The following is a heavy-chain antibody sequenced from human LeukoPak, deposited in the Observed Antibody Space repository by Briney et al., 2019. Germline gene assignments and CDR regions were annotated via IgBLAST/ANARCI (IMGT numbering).Heavy chain of an antibody. J-gene: IGHJ4*02. CDR1: GGSLRSYY. Sequence: SETLSLTCTVSGGSLRSYYWSWIRQPPGKGLEWIGYIYTSGSTNYNPSLTSRVTMSVDTSKNQFSLKLSSVTAADTAVYYCARGGYCSGGSCYSYFDYWGQGTLVTVSS. CDR2: IYTSGST. CDR3: ARGGYCSGGSCYSYFDY. D-gene: IGHD2-15*01. V-gene: IGHV4-4*08.